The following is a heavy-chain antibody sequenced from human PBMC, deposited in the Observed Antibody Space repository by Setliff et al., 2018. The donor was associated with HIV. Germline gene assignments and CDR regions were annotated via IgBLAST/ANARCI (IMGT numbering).Heavy chain of an antibody. CDR3: AGDRYTWNYGKNYMDV. J-gene: IGHJ6*03. D-gene: IGHD1-7*01. CDR1: GGSFSGYY. V-gene: IGHV4-34*01. CDR2: INHSGST. Sequence: PSETLSLTCAVYGGSFSGYYWSWIRQPPGKGLEWIGEINHSGSTNYNPSLKSRVTISVDTSKNQFSLKLSSVTAADTAVYYCAGDRYTWNYGKNYMDVWGKGTTVTVSS.